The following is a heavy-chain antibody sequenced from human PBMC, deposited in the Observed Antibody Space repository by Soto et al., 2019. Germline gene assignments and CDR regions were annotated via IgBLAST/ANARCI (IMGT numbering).Heavy chain of an antibody. CDR3: ASLGGSYTTMHDAFDI. Sequence: EVQLLESGGGLVQPGGSLRLSCAASGFTFSSYAMSWVRQAPGKGLEGVSAISGSGGSTYYADSVKGRFTISRDNSKNTLYLQMNSLRAEDTAVYYCASLGGSYTTMHDAFDIWGQGTMVTVSS. CDR1: GFTFSSYA. CDR2: ISGSGGST. V-gene: IGHV3-23*01. J-gene: IGHJ3*02. D-gene: IGHD2-15*01.